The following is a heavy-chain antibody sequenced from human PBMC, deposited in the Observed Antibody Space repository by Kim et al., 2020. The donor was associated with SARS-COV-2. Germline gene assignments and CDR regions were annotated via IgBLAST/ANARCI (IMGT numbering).Heavy chain of an antibody. V-gene: IGHV1-3*01. CDR3: AKGLDTSIPGEFAY. J-gene: IGHJ4*02. Sequence: ASVKVSCKASGYTFTNYRVHWVRQAPGQRFEWMGRITPGGDTKYSQKFQDRVNIIRDTSASTTSLAASSLGSEDTAIYSYAKGLDTSIPGEFAYWGQG. D-gene: IGHD5-18*01. CDR2: ITPGGDT. CDR1: GYTFTNYR.